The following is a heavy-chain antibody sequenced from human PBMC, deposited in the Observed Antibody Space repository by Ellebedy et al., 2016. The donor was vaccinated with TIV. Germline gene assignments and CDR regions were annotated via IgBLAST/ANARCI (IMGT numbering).Heavy chain of an antibody. CDR3: ARGAMAAAGDDY. D-gene: IGHD6-13*01. CDR2: ISSNSNYI. CDR1: GFTFSSYS. Sequence: PGGSLRLSCAASGFTFSSYSMNWVRQAPGKGLGWVSSISSNSNYIYYADSVRGRFTISRDNAKKSLNLQMNSLRAEDTAVYYCARGAMAAAGDDYWGQGTLVTVSS. V-gene: IGHV3-21*01. J-gene: IGHJ4*02.